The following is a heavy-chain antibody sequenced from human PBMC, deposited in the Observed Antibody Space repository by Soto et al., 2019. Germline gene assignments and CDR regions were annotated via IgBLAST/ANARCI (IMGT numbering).Heavy chain of an antibody. CDR1: CPSIASSSFY. CDR2: IYYSGST. CDR3: ARSKIVVVPAAMRSAFDI. Sequence: SVTLSLTCPIICPSIASSSFYWELTSEPSGKGLEWIGSIYYSGSTYYNPSLKSRVTISVDTSKNQFSLKLSSVTAADTAVYYCARSKIVVVPAAMRSAFDIWGQGTMVT. J-gene: IGHJ3*02. V-gene: IGHV4-39*01. D-gene: IGHD2-2*01.